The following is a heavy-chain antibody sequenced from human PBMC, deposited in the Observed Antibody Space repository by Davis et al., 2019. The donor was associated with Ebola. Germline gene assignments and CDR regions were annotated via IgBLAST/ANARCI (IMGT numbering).Heavy chain of an antibody. CDR3: ARTPQYTSYGSYFDY. CDR2: IYYSGST. V-gene: IGHV4-30-4*08. Sequence: WVRQAPGKGLEWIGYIYYSGSTYYNPSLKSRVTISVDTSKNQFSLKLSSVTAADTAVYYCARTPQYTSYGSYFDYWGQGALVTVSS. D-gene: IGHD1-26*01. J-gene: IGHJ4*02.